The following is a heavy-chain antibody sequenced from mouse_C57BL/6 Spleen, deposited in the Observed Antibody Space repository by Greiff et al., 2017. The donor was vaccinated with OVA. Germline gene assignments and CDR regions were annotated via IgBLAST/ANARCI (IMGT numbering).Heavy chain of an antibody. CDR1: GYNFTSYW. D-gene: IGHD2-12*01. J-gene: IGHJ2*01. CDR3: AREGAYYSPFDY. V-gene: IGHV1-53*01. Sequence: QVQLQQPGTELVKPGASVKLSCKASGYNFTSYWMHWVKQRPGQGLEWIGNINPSNGGTNYNEKFKSKATLTVDKSSSTAYMQLSSLTSEDSAVYYCAREGAYYSPFDYWGQGTTLTVSS. CDR2: INPSNGGT.